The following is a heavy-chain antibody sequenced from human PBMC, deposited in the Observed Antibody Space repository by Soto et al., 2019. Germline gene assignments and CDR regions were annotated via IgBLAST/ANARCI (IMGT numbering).Heavy chain of an antibody. V-gene: IGHV3-9*01. CDR2: LSWNGVTI. Sequence: EVQLVESGGDLVQPGRSLRLSCAASGFTFDDYAMHWVRQVPGKGLQWVSGLSWNGVTIGYAASVKGRFTISRDNAKKXXXXXXTXXXXXXXXXXXXAXXXXXDSXDYXGFHYGMDVWGLGTTVTVSS. CDR1: GFTFDDYA. CDR3: AXXXXXDSXDYXGFHYGMDV. J-gene: IGHJ6*02. D-gene: IGHD3-22*01.